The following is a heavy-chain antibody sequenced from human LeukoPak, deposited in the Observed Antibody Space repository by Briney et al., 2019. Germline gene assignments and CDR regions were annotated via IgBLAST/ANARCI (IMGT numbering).Heavy chain of an antibody. CDR3: ARLKRRGTYYYDSSGYSYSDY. Sequence: SETLSLTCAVYGGSFSGYYWSWIRQPPGKGLEWIGEINHSGSTNYNPSLKSRVTISVDTSKNQFSLKLSSVTAADTAVYYCARLKRRGTYYYDSSGYSYSDYWGQGTLVTVSS. J-gene: IGHJ4*02. D-gene: IGHD3-22*01. CDR1: GGSFSGYY. V-gene: IGHV4-34*01. CDR2: INHSGST.